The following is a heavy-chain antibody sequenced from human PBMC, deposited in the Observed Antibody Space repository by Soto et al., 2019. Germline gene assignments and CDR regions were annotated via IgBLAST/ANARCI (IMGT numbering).Heavy chain of an antibody. CDR2: INHSGST. V-gene: IGHV4-34*01. D-gene: IGHD4-17*01. CDR3: ARVDYDVSYNWFDP. J-gene: IGHJ5*02. CDR1: VVSFSGYY. Sequence: SETLSLTCAVYVVSFSGYYWSWIRHPPGKGLEWIGEINHSGSTNYNPSLKSRVTISVDTSKNQFSLKLSSVTAADTAVYYCARVDYDVSYNWFDPWGQGTLVTVSS.